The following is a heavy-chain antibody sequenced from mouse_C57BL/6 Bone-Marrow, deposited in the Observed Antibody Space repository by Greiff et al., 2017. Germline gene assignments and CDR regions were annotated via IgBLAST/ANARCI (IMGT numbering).Heavy chain of an antibody. D-gene: IGHD1-1*01. CDR3: ARSYPVYYYGSSWFAY. CDR2: IYIGNGYT. CDR1: GYTFTSYC. Sequence: EVQRVESGAELVRPGSSVKMSCKTSGYTFTSYCINWVKQRPGQGLEWIGYIYIGNGYTEYNEKFKGKATLTSDTSSSTAYMPLSSLTSGDSAIYFCARSYPVYYYGSSWFAYGGQGTRVTVSA. J-gene: IGHJ3*01. V-gene: IGHV1-58*01.